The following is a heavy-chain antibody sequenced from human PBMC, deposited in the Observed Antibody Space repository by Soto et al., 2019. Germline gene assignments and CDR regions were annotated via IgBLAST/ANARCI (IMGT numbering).Heavy chain of an antibody. CDR3: ARGFGATWYYFDY. J-gene: IGHJ4*02. D-gene: IGHD2-15*01. CDR2: IYSSGTT. Sequence: SETLSLTCTVSGGSINSYYWSWIRQPAGKGLEWIGRIYSSGTTYYNPSLKSRVTMSVDTSDNHFSLKLYAVTAADTAVYYCARGFGATWYYFDYWGQGTLVTVSS. V-gene: IGHV4-4*07. CDR1: GGSINSYY.